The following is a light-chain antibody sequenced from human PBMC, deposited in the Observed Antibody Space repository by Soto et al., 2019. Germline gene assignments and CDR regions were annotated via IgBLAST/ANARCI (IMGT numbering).Light chain of an antibody. J-gene: IGLJ1*01. CDR2: EVN. CDR1: SSDVGGYNY. V-gene: IGLV2-8*01. CDR3: CSFAGTNSFV. Sequence: QSVLAQPPSASGSPGQSVTISCTGTSSDVGGYNYVSWYQQRPGKAPKLIIYEVNKRPSGVPDRVFGSKSGNTASLTVSGLQTEDEADYYCCSFAGTNSFVFGTGTRSPS.